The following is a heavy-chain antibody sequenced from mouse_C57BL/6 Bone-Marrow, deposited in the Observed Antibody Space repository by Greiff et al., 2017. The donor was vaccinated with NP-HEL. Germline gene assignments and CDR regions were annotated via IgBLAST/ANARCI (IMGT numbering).Heavy chain of an antibody. J-gene: IGHJ3*01. CDR2: IDPVDGDT. Sequence: EVQLQQSGAELVKPGASVKLSCTDSGFNIQDYYMHWVKQRTEQGLEWIGRIDPVDGDTKYAPKFQGKATITADTSSNTAYLQLSSLTSEDTAVYYCARWDYYGAYWGQGTLVTVSA. CDR1: GFNIQDYY. D-gene: IGHD1-1*01. CDR3: ARWDYYGAY. V-gene: IGHV14-2*01.